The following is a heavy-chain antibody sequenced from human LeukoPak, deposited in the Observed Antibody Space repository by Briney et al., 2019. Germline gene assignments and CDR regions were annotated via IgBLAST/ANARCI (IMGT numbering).Heavy chain of an antibody. CDR2: ISGSSYYI. CDR1: GFTFSSYT. D-gene: IGHD4-23*01. Sequence: GGSLRLSCAASGFTFSSYTMNWVRQAPGKGLEWVSSISGSSYYIYYANSVKGRFTISRDNAKNSLYLHMNSLRAEDTALYYCAKDIYGGNWPNDYWGQGTLVTVSS. CDR3: AKDIYGGNWPNDY. V-gene: IGHV3-21*01. J-gene: IGHJ4*02.